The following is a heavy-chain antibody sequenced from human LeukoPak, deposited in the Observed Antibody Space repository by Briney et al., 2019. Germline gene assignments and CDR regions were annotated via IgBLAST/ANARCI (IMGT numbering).Heavy chain of an antibody. Sequence: GGSLRLSCAASGFTFSSYWIHWVRQAPGKGLVWVSHINTDGTSTTYADSVKGRFTISRDNAKNTMYLQVNSLRAEDTAVYYCSRGGYSDYDYGPDYWGQGTLVTVSS. V-gene: IGHV3-74*03. CDR2: INTDGTST. CDR1: GFTFSSYW. CDR3: SRGGYSDYDYGPDY. D-gene: IGHD5-12*01. J-gene: IGHJ4*02.